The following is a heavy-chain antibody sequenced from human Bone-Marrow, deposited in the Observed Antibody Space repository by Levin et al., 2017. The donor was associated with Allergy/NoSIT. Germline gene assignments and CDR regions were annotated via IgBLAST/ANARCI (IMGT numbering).Heavy chain of an antibody. CDR1: GYTFTTAY. J-gene: IGHJ4*02. Sequence: GESLKISCKAYGYTFTTAYIHWVRQAPGQGLEWLGRIISSSGYTIYAEKFRGRVTLTRDTSTRTVYMGLTGLTSEDTAVYFCARDGGRYDFDYWGPGTRITVSS. CDR3: ARDGGRYDFDY. D-gene: IGHD1-26*01. V-gene: IGHV1-46*01. CDR2: IISSSGYT.